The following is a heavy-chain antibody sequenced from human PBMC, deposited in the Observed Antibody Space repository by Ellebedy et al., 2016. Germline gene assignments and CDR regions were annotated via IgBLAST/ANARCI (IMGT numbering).Heavy chain of an antibody. Sequence: GGSLRLSXAASGFTFSSYAMSWVRQAPGKGLEWVSAISGSGGSTYYADSVKGRFTISRDNSKNTLYLQMNSLRAEDTAVYYCAKDRSDFWKVYGMDVWGQGTTVTVSS. CDR1: GFTFSSYA. D-gene: IGHD3-3*01. CDR2: ISGSGGST. V-gene: IGHV3-23*01. J-gene: IGHJ6*02. CDR3: AKDRSDFWKVYGMDV.